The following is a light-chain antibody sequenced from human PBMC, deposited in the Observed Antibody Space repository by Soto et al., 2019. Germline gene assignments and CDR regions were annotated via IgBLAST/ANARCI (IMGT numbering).Light chain of an antibody. V-gene: IGLV2-14*01. CDR2: DVS. CDR3: SSYTSSSSWV. J-gene: IGLJ3*02. Sequence: QSVLTQPASVSGSPGQSITISCTGTSSDVGGYNYVSWYQQHPGKAPKLMIYDVSNRPSGVSNRFSGSKSGNTASLTISGLRAADEADYYCSSYTSSSSWVFGGGTKLTVL. CDR1: SSDVGGYNY.